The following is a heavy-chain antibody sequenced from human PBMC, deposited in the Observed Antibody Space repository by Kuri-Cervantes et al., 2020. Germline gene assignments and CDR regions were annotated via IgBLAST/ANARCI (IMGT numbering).Heavy chain of an antibody. CDR3: ARGDRNSGWYP. J-gene: IGHJ5*02. V-gene: IGHV3-33*08. CDR2: IWYDGSNK. CDR1: GFTFSSYG. Sequence: GGSLRLSCAASGFTFSSYGMHWVRQAPGKGLEWVAVIWYDGSNKYYADSVKGRFTISRDNSKNTLYLQMNSLRVDDTAVYYCARGDRNSGWYPWGQGTLVTVSS. D-gene: IGHD6-19*01.